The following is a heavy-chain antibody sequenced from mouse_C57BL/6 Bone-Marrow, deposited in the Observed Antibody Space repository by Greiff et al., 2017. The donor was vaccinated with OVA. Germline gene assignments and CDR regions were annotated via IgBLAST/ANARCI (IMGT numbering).Heavy chain of an antibody. J-gene: IGHJ2*01. Sequence: VQLKQSGGGLVKPGGSLKLSCAASGFTFSDYGMHWVRQAPEKGLEWVAYISSGSSTIYYADTVKGRFTISRDNAKNTLFLQMTSLRSEDTAMYYCARTYSNYVFFDYWGQGTTLTVSS. CDR2: ISSGSSTI. CDR1: GFTFSDYG. V-gene: IGHV5-17*01. CDR3: ARTYSNYVFFDY. D-gene: IGHD2-5*01.